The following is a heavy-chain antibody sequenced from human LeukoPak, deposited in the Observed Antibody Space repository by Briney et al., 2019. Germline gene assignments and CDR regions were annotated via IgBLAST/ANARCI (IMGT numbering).Heavy chain of an antibody. J-gene: IGHJ5*02. Sequence: ASVKVSCKASGYTFTSYAMHWVRQAPGQRLEWMGWINAGNGNTKYSQKFQGRVTITRDISASTAYMELSSLRSEDTAVYYCARASPAARNWFDPWGQGTLVTVSS. CDR3: ARASPAARNWFDP. CDR1: GYTFTSYA. D-gene: IGHD2-2*01. CDR2: INAGNGNT. V-gene: IGHV1-3*01.